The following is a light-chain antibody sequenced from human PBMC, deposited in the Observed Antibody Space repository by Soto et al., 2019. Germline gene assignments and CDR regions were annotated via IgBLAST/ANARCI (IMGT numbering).Light chain of an antibody. J-gene: IGLJ1*01. V-gene: IGLV2-14*01. CDR1: STDVGGYNY. CDR3: SLYTSSSTYV. CDR2: EVS. Sequence: QSALTQPASVSGSPGQSITIYCTGTSTDVGGYNYVSWYQQHPGKAPKLMIYEVSSRPSGVSNRFSGSKSDNTASLPVSGLQAEDEADYYCSLYTSSSTYVFGTGPKLTVL.